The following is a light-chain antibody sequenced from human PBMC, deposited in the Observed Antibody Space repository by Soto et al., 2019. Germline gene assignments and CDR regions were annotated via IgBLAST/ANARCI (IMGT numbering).Light chain of an antibody. CDR3: QQRSNWPIT. V-gene: IGKV3-11*01. J-gene: IGKJ5*01. Sequence: EIVLTQSPATLSLSPGERATLPCRASQSVSSYLAWYQQKPGQAPRLLIYDASNRATGIQARFSGSGSGTDFTLTISSLEPEDFAVYYCQQRSNWPITFGQGTRLEI. CDR1: QSVSSY. CDR2: DAS.